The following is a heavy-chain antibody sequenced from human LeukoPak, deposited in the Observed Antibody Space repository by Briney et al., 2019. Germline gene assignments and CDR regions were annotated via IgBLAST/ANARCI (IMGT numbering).Heavy chain of an antibody. D-gene: IGHD1-1*01. Sequence: GGSLRLSCAASGFTFSSYNIHWVRQAPGKGLEWVAVIWYDGNNKYYADSVKGRFILSRDNSRNTLYLQMNSLRVEDTAVYYCAKPSATFNWNDVGLHYWGQGTLVTVSS. V-gene: IGHV3-33*06. CDR3: AKPSATFNWNDVGLHY. CDR1: GFTFSSYN. CDR2: IWYDGNNK. J-gene: IGHJ4*02.